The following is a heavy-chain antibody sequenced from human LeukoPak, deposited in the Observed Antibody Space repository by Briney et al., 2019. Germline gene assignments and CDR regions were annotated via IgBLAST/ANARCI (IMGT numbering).Heavy chain of an antibody. J-gene: IGHJ6*02. D-gene: IGHD7-27*01. Sequence: SETLSLTCAVYGGSFNDYYWTWIRQPPGKGLEWIGEMNHSGSSNYNPSLKSRVTISVDKSKNQFSLKLRSVTAADTAVYYCAKTGGGCYYYGVDVWGRGTTVTVSS. V-gene: IGHV4-34*01. CDR1: GGSFNDYY. CDR2: MNHSGSS. CDR3: AKTGGGCYYYGVDV.